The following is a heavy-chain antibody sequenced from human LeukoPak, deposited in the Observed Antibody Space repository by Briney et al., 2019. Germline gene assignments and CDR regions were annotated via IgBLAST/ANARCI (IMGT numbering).Heavy chain of an antibody. J-gene: IGHJ5*02. D-gene: IGHD3-10*01. Sequence: SETLSLTCTVSGGSISSYCWSWIRQPAGKGLEWIGRIYTSGSTNYNPSLTSRVTISVDTSKNQFSLKLSSVTAADTAVYYCARTDLWFGELSLFDPWGQGTLVTVSS. V-gene: IGHV4-4*07. CDR1: GGSISSYC. CDR2: IYTSGST. CDR3: ARTDLWFGELSLFDP.